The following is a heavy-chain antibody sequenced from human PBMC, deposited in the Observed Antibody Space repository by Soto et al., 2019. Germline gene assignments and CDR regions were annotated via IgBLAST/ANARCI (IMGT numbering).Heavy chain of an antibody. Sequence: SETLSLTCTVAGGSISSYDWSWIRKPPGKGLEWIGYIYYSGSTNYNPSLKSRVTISVDTSKNQFSLKLSSVTAADTAVYYCVRVHCGGDCYPNWLDCWGQGTLVTVSS. CDR1: GGSISSYD. D-gene: IGHD2-21*02. J-gene: IGHJ4*02. CDR2: IYYSGST. V-gene: IGHV4-59*08. CDR3: VRVHCGGDCYPNWLDC.